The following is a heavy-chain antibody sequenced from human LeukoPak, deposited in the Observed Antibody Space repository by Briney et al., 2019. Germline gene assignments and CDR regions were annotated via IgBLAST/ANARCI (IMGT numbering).Heavy chain of an antibody. CDR2: ISYDGSSK. CDR3: AKGPNYYGSGRYSDPFDY. CDR1: GFTFSCYG. D-gene: IGHD3-10*01. J-gene: IGHJ4*02. Sequence: PGGSLRLSCAASGFTFSCYGMHWVRQAPGKGLEWVAVISYDGSSKYYADSVKGRFTISRDNSKNTLYLQMNSLRAEDTAVYYCAKGPNYYGSGRYSDPFDYWGQGTLVTVSS. V-gene: IGHV3-30*18.